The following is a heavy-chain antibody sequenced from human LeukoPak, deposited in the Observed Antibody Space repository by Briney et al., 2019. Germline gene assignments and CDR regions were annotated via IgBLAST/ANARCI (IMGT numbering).Heavy chain of an antibody. Sequence: GGSLRLSCAASGFTFSSYAMHWVRQAPGKGLEWVAVISYDGSNKYYADSVKGRFTISRDNSKNSLYLQMNSLRAEDTALYYCAKDVAPYDSSGYPAHWGQGTLVTVSS. CDR3: AKDVAPYDSSGYPAH. CDR1: GFTFSSYA. J-gene: IGHJ4*02. V-gene: IGHV3-30-3*01. D-gene: IGHD3-22*01. CDR2: ISYDGSNK.